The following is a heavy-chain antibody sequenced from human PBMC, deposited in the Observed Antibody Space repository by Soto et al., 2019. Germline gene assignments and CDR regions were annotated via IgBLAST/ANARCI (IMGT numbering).Heavy chain of an antibody. J-gene: IGHJ4*02. CDR2: ISGSTSTI. V-gene: IGHV3-48*02. CDR3: ARDWSYKSI. Sequence: LRLSCAASGFTFSSYSMNWVRQAPGKGLEWVSSISGSTSTIYYADSVKGRFTISRDNAKNSLYLQMNSLRDEDTDVYYCARDWSYKSIWGQGTLVTVSS. D-gene: IGHD1-26*01. CDR1: GFTFSSYS.